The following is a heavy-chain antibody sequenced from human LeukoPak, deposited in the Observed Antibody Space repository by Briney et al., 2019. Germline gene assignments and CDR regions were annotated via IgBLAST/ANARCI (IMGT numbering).Heavy chain of an antibody. CDR3: AREDFAYGSGSYYNVFLFDY. D-gene: IGHD3-10*01. Sequence: GASVKVSCKASGYTFTSYGISWVRQAPGQGLEWMGWISAYNGNTNYAQKLQGRVTMTTDTSTSTAYMELRSLRSDDTAVYYCAREDFAYGSGSYYNVFLFDYWGQGTLVTVSS. CDR2: ISAYNGNT. V-gene: IGHV1-18*01. CDR1: GYTFTSYG. J-gene: IGHJ4*02.